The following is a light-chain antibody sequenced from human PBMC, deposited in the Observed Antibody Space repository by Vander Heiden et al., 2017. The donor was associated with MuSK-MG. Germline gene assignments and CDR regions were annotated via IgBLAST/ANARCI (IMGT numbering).Light chain of an antibody. V-gene: IGLV7-46*01. Sequence: VVTQAPSLPVSPCRTVTLACVSSTGAVPSGHYPYWFQQKPGQAPRTLIHDTNNKHSWTPARFSGFSLGGKAALTLSGAQPDDEAEYYCLLSYSGTWEWVFGGGTKLTVL. CDR2: DTN. CDR3: LLSYSGTWEWV. J-gene: IGLJ3*02. CDR1: TGAVPSGHY.